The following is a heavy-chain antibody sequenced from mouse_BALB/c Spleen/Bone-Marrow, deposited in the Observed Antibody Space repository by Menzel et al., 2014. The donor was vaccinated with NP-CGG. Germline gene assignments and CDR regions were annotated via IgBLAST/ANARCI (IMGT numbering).Heavy chain of an antibody. CDR1: GYTFTSYW. CDR3: TSSYGSSYEYYFDY. D-gene: IGHD1-1*01. V-gene: IGHV1-69*02. Sequence: VQLQQSGAELVRPGASVKLSCKASGYTFTSYWINWVKQRPGQGLEWIGNIYPSDSYTNYNQKFKDKATLTVDKSSSTAYMQLSSPTSEDSAVYYCTSSYGSSYEYYFDYWGQGTTLTVSS. CDR2: IYPSDSYT. J-gene: IGHJ2*01.